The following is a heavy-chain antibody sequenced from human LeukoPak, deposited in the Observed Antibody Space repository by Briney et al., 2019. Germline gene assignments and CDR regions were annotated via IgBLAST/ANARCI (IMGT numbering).Heavy chain of an antibody. V-gene: IGHV1-2*02. CDR3: ARAYGDYRFSSWFDP. Sequence: GASAKVSCKTSGYIFTDYYIHWVRQAPGQGLEWMGWINPNSGGTNYAQKFQGRVTMTRDTSINTAYMELSRLRSDDTAVYYCARAYGDYRFSSWFDPWGQGTLVTVSS. D-gene: IGHD4-17*01. J-gene: IGHJ5*02. CDR1: GYIFTDYY. CDR2: INPNSGGT.